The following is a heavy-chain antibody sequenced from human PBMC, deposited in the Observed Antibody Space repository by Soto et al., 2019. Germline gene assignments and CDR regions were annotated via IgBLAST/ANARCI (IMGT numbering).Heavy chain of an antibody. V-gene: IGHV3-7*01. CDR2: IKQDGSEK. CDR3: ASEIRYFDWFDALDY. D-gene: IGHD3-9*01. CDR1: GFTFSSYW. J-gene: IGHJ4*02. Sequence: GGSLRLSCAASGFTFSSYWMSWVRQAPGKGLEWVANIKQDGSEKYYVESVKGRFTISRANAKNSLYLEMNSLMAEETAVYYCASEIRYFDWFDALDYWGQGTLVTVSS.